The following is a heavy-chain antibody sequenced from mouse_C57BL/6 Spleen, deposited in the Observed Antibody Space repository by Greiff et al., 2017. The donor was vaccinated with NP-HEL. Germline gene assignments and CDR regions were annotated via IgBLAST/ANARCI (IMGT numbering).Heavy chain of an antibody. CDR1: GYAFTNYL. Sequence: VQLQQSGAELVRPGTSVKVSCKASGYAFTNYLIEWVKQRPGQGLEWIGVINPGSGGTNYNEKFKGKATLTADKSSSTAYMQLSRLASEDSAVYFCARSIYYDDDGGFAYWGQGTLVTVSA. D-gene: IGHD2-4*01. J-gene: IGHJ3*01. CDR2: INPGSGGT. CDR3: ARSIYYDDDGGFAY. V-gene: IGHV1-54*01.